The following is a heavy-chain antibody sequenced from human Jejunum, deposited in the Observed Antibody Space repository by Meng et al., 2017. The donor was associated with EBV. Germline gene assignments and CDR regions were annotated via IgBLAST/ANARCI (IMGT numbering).Heavy chain of an antibody. CDR1: TDFISSYEW. V-gene: IGHV4-4*02. Sequence: VHLPEWGPGLVKPSGTLSLTCAVSTDFISSYEWWSWVRQPPGKGLEWLGEINQVGSTYYNPSLKSRVTISIDTSKRQFSLRLNSMTAADTAVYYCARASSERLLDYWGQGTLVTVSS. D-gene: IGHD1-14*01. J-gene: IGHJ4*02. CDR3: ARASSERLLDY. CDR2: INQVGST.